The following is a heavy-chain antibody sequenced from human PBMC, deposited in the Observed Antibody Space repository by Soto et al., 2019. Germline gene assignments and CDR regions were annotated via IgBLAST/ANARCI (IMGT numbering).Heavy chain of an antibody. D-gene: IGHD5-12*01. CDR1: GFTFSSYA. V-gene: IGHV3-64D*08. Sequence: GVSLRLSCSASGFTFSSYAMHWVRQAPGKGLEYVSAISSNGGSTYYADSVKGRFTISRDNSKNTLYLQMSSLRAEDTAVYYCVKYRVEMATIEPTPGYFQHWGQGTLVTVSS. J-gene: IGHJ1*01. CDR2: ISSNGGST. CDR3: VKYRVEMATIEPTPGYFQH.